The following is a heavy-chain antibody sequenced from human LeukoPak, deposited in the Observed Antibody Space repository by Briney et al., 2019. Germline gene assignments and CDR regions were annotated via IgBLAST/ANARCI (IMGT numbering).Heavy chain of an antibody. V-gene: IGHV4-34*01. CDR3: ARRSIAAQGLDP. Sequence: SETLSLTCAVYGGSLSGYYWSWIRQPPGKGLEWIGEINHSGSTNYNPSLKSRVTISVDTSKNQFSLKLSSVTAADTAVYYCARRSIAAQGLDPWGQGTLVTVSS. D-gene: IGHD6-6*01. CDR1: GGSLSGYY. CDR2: INHSGST. J-gene: IGHJ5*02.